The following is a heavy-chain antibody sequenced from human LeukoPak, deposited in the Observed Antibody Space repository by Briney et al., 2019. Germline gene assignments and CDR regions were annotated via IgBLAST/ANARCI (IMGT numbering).Heavy chain of an antibody. CDR3: ARERDGRFFDY. CDR1: GLIFRSYW. CDR2: INQDGSEK. J-gene: IGHJ4*02. Sequence: GGSLRLSCEVSGLIFRSYWMSWVRQAPGKGLEWVANINQDGSEKYFVDSVRGRFTISRDNAKNSLHLQMNTLRAEDTAVYYCARERDGRFFDYWGRGTLVSVSS. V-gene: IGHV3-7*01. D-gene: IGHD5-24*01.